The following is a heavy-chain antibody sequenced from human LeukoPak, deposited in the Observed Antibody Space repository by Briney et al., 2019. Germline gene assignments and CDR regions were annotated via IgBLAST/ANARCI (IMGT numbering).Heavy chain of an antibody. CDR1: GGTFSSYA. J-gene: IGHJ3*02. D-gene: IGHD6-19*01. Sequence: GSSVKVSCKASGGTFSSYAISWVRQAPGQGLEWMGRIIPIFGTANYAQKFQGRVTITTDESTSTAHMELSSLRSEDTAVYYCAREGSGWYWGAFDIWGQGTMVTVSS. CDR2: IIPIFGTA. V-gene: IGHV1-69*05. CDR3: AREGSGWYWGAFDI.